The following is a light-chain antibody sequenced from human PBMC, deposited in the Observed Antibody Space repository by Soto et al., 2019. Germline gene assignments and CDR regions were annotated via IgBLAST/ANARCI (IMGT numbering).Light chain of an antibody. CDR2: GAS. Sequence: EIVMRQSQATLSVYPGESAPLSRLASQSVSSDLAWNHQKPGQAPRLLIYGASTRATGIPARFSGSGSGTEFTLTISSLQSEDFPVYYCQQYNNWPWTFGQGTKVDIK. CDR1: QSVSSD. V-gene: IGKV3-15*01. CDR3: QQYNNWPWT. J-gene: IGKJ1*01.